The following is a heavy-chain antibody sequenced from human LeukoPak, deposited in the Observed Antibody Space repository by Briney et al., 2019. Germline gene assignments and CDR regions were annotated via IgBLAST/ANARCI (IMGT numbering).Heavy chain of an antibody. D-gene: IGHD5-24*01. Sequence: SDTLSLTCTVSGGSITNVYNWSWIRQLPGKGLEWLGYIYYTGSTYYNPSLESRVTISVDTSKTQFSLKLTSVTAADTAVYYCARSGQLSRIDYWGQGTLVTVSS. J-gene: IGHJ4*02. CDR2: IYYTGST. V-gene: IGHV4-31*03. CDR3: ARSGQLSRIDY. CDR1: GGSITNVYN.